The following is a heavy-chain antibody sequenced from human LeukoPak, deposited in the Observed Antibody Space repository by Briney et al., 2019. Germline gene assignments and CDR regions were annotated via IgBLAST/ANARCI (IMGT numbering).Heavy chain of an antibody. D-gene: IGHD6-6*01. CDR1: GFTVSTNY. Sequence: GGSLRLSCVASGFTVSTNYMSWVRQAPGKGLEWVSVFYSGGNTYYADSVKGRFTISRDTSKNTLYLQMNSLRAEDTAVYYCAKDRRAEIAARAFDYWGQGTLVTVSS. CDR2: FYSGGNT. CDR3: AKDRRAEIAARAFDY. V-gene: IGHV3-53*05. J-gene: IGHJ4*02.